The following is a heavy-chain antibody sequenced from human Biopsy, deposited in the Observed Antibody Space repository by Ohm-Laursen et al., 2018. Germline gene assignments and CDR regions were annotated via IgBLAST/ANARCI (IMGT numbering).Heavy chain of an antibody. V-gene: IGHV4-34*01. CDR1: GGSFNGYF. CDR2: ITQSGST. D-gene: IGHD2-2*01. CDR3: ARVPLPGVGAAYQGRFLYGMYV. J-gene: IGHJ6*02. Sequence: SETLSCTCAGYGGSFNGYFWSWIRQPPGKGLVGNGDITQSGSTNYSPSIKSRVTISVDTPKKQFPLILRSVTAADTAVYYCARVPLPGVGAAYQGRFLYGMYVWGQGTTVSVS.